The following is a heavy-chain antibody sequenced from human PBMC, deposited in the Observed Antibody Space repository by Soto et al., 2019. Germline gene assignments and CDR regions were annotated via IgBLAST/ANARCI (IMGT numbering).Heavy chain of an antibody. CDR3: TRDLVGGSYPNYYYYGMDV. D-gene: IGHD1-26*01. CDR2: IRSKAYGGTT. Sequence: GESLKISCTASGFTFGDYAMSWVRQAPGKGLEWVGFIRSKAYGGTTEYAASVKGRFTISRDDSKSIAYLQMNSLKTEDTAVYYCTRDLVGGSYPNYYYYGMDVWGQGTTVTVSS. CDR1: GFTFGDYA. V-gene: IGHV3-49*04. J-gene: IGHJ6*02.